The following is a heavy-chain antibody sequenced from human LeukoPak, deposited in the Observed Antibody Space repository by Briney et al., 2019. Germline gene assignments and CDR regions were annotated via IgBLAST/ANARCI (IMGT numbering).Heavy chain of an antibody. Sequence: PSETLSLTCTVSGGSISSYHWSWIRQPPGKGLQWIGYIYYSGSTNYNPSLKSRVTMSVDTSKNQFSLKLSSVTAADTAVYYCARTMYYYGSGSYYYFDYWGQGTLVTVSS. V-gene: IGHV4-59*01. J-gene: IGHJ4*02. D-gene: IGHD3-10*01. CDR3: ARTMYYYGSGSYYYFDY. CDR2: IYYSGST. CDR1: GGSISSYH.